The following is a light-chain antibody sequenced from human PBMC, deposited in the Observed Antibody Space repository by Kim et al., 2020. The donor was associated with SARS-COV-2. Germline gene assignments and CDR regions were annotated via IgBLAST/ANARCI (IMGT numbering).Light chain of an antibody. J-gene: IGLJ3*02. CDR1: KLGDKY. Sequence: PGQTASITCSGDKLGDKYACWYQQKPGQSPVLVIYQDSKRPSGIPERFSGSNSGNTATLTISGTQAMDEADYYCQAWDSSTWVFGGGTQLTVL. V-gene: IGLV3-1*01. CDR2: QDS. CDR3: QAWDSSTWV.